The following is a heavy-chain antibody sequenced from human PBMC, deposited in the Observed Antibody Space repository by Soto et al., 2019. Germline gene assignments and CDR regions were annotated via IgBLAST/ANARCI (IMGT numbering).Heavy chain of an antibody. J-gene: IGHJ3*02. D-gene: IGHD3-10*01. Sequence: SETLSLTCTVSGGCISSYYWSWIRQPPGKGLEWIGYIYYSGSTNYNPSLKSRVTISVDTSKNQFSLKLSSVTAADTAVYYCARVGSAAAFDIWGQGTMVT. CDR2: IYYSGST. V-gene: IGHV4-59*01. CDR1: GGCISSYY. CDR3: ARVGSAAAFDI.